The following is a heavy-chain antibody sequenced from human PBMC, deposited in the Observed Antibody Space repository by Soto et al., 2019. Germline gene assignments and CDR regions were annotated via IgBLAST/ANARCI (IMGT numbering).Heavy chain of an antibody. CDR3: AKTFLARYCSSSICCDPADYFDY. CDR1: GFTFSSYG. V-gene: IGHV3-NL1*01. D-gene: IGHD2-2*01. CDR2: INNGGDNI. Sequence: GGSLRLSCAASGFTFSSYGMHWVRQAPGKGLEWVSSINNGGDNIYYADSVKGRFTISRDNSKSTLYLQMNSLRAEDTAVYYCAKTFLARYCSSSICCDPADYFDYWGQGTLVTVSS. J-gene: IGHJ4*02.